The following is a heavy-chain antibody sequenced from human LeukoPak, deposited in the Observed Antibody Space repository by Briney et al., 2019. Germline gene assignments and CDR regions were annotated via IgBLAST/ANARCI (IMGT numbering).Heavy chain of an antibody. V-gene: IGHV4-59*01. CDR2: IYYSGST. Sequence: SETLSLTCTVSGVSISSYYWSWIRQPPGKGLEWIGYIYYSGSTNYNPSLKSRVTISVDTSKKQFSLKLSSVTAADTAVYYCARDARNYYGSGSYYNAFDYWGQGTLVTVSS. J-gene: IGHJ4*02. CDR1: GVSISSYY. D-gene: IGHD3-10*01. CDR3: ARDARNYYGSGSYYNAFDY.